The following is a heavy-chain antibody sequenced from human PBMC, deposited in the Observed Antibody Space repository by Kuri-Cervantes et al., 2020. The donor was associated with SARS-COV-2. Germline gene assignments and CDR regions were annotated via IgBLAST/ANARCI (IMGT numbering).Heavy chain of an antibody. J-gene: IGHJ4*02. CDR1: GFTVSSNY. CDR3: ARDRLYCSGGSCYLPDY. V-gene: IGHV3-53*01. CDR2: IYNVGST. Sequence: LSLTCAASGFTVSSNYMSWVRQAPGKGLECVSVIYNVGSTYYAESVKGRFTISRDNSKNTLYLQMNSLRAEDTAVYYCARDRLYCSGGSCYLPDYWGQGTLVTVSS. D-gene: IGHD2-15*01.